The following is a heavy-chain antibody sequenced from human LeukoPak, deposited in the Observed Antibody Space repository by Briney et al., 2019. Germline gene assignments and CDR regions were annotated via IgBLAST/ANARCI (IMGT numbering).Heavy chain of an antibody. V-gene: IGHV3-30*02. CDR1: GFTFSSYG. CDR3: AKDRVVSSSWYAPIDY. D-gene: IGHD6-13*01. J-gene: IGHJ4*02. CDR2: IRYDGSNK. Sequence: GGSLRLSCAASGFTFSSYGMHWVRQAPGKGLEWVAFIRYDGSNKYYADSVKGRFTISRDNSKNTLYLQMNSLRAEDTAVYYCAKDRVVSSSWYAPIDYWGQGTLVTVSS.